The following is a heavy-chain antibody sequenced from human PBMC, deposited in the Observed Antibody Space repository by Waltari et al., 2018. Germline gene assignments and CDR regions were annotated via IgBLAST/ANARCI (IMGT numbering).Heavy chain of an antibody. V-gene: IGHV4-39*07. CDR3: ARGGAYDSSGYLPY. J-gene: IGHJ4*02. Sequence: QLQLQESGPGLVKPSETLSLTCTVSGGSISSSSYSWGWIRQPPGKGLEWIGSIYYSGSTYYNPSLKSRVTISVDTSKNQFSLKLSSVTAADTAVYYCARGGAYDSSGYLPYWGQGTLVTVSS. CDR1: GGSISSSSYS. D-gene: IGHD3-22*01. CDR2: IYYSGST.